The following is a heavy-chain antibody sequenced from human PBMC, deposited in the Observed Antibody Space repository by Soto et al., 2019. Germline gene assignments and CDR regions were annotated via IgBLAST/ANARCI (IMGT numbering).Heavy chain of an antibody. D-gene: IGHD3-3*01. CDR3: ARASIFGPYGMDV. J-gene: IGHJ6*02. CDR2: IYSGGST. CDR1: GFTVSSNY. Sequence: EVRLVETGGGLIQPGGSLRLSCAASGFTVSSNYMSWVRQAPGKGLEWVSVIYSGGSTYYADSVKGRFTVSRDNSKNMLYLQMNSLRAEDTAVYYCARASIFGPYGMDVWGQGTTVTVSS. V-gene: IGHV3-53*02.